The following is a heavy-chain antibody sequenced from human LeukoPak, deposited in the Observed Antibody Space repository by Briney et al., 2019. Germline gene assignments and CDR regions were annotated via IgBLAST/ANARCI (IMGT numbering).Heavy chain of an antibody. D-gene: IGHD4-17*01. CDR1: GGSISSYY. CDR3: ARHYADYADLYTFDI. CDR2: IYYSGST. Sequence: SETLSLTCTVSGGSISSYYWSWIRQPPGKGLEWIGYIYYSGSTNYNPSLKSRVTISVDTSKNQFSLRLSSVTAADTAVYYCARHYADYADLYTFDIWGQGTMVTVSS. J-gene: IGHJ3*02. V-gene: IGHV4-59*08.